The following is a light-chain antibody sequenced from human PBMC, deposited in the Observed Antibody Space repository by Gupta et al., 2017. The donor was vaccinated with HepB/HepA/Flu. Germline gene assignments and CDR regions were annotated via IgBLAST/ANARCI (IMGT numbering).Light chain of an antibody. CDR1: QSISSN. Sequence: DIQMTQSPSSLSASVGDRVTITCRASQSISSNLNWYQQKPGKAPKLLIYAASSLKSGVPSRFSGSGSGTDFTLTISSLQPEDFATYYCQQRYSTPLTFGQGTKVEAK. J-gene: IGKJ1*01. CDR2: AAS. V-gene: IGKV1-39*01. CDR3: QQRYSTPLT.